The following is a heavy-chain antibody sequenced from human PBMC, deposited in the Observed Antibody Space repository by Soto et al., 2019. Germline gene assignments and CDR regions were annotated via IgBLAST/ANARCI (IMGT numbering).Heavy chain of an antibody. Sequence: SETLSLTCTVSGGSISSYYWSWIRQPPGKGLGWIGYIYYSGSTNYNPSLKSRVTISVDTSKNQFSLKLSSVTAADTAVYYCARDEEGPNPSPSHGFDYWGQGTLVTVSS. CDR2: IYYSGST. D-gene: IGHD2-2*01. J-gene: IGHJ4*02. CDR3: ARDEEGPNPSPSHGFDY. V-gene: IGHV4-59*01. CDR1: GGSISSYY.